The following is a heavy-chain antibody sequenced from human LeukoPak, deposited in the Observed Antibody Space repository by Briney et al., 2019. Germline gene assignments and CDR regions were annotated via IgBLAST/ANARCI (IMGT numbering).Heavy chain of an antibody. V-gene: IGHV3-48*01. D-gene: IGHD3-10*01. J-gene: IGHJ4*02. CDR1: GFTFSSYS. CDR2: ISSSSSTI. Sequence: GGSLRLSCAASGFTFSSYSMNWVRQAPGKGLEWVSYISSSSSTIYYADSVKGRFTISRDNAKNSLYLQMNSLRAEDTAVYYWARELLWCGELSCYFDYWGQGTLVTVSS. CDR3: ARELLWCGELSCYFDY.